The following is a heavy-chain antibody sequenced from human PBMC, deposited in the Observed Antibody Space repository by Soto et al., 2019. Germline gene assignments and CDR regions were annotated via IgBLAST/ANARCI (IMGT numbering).Heavy chain of an antibody. CDR1: GFTFSSYG. J-gene: IGHJ4*02. CDR2: IWYDGSNK. Sequence: QVQLVESGGGVVQPGRSLRLSCAASGFTFSSYGMHWVRQAPGKGLEWVAVIWYDGSNKYYADSVKGRFTISRDNSKNPLYLQMNRLGAEDTAVYYCAREGSGAIVVVVAAYYYFDYWGQGTLVTVSS. CDR3: AREGSGAIVVVVAAYYYFDY. V-gene: IGHV3-33*01. D-gene: IGHD2-15*01.